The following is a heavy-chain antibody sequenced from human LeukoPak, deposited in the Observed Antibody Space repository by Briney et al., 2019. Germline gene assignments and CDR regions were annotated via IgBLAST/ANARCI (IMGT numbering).Heavy chain of an antibody. J-gene: IGHJ2*01. CDR2: IYYSGST. CDR3: ARTYGSSGLGYFDL. D-gene: IGHD6-13*01. CDR1: GGSISSYY. Sequence: SGTLSLTCTVSGGSISSYYWSWIRQPPGKGLEWIGYIYYSGSTNYSPSLKSRLTISVDTSKNQFSLKLSSVTAADTAVYYCARTYGSSGLGYFDLWGRGTLVTVS. V-gene: IGHV4-59*01.